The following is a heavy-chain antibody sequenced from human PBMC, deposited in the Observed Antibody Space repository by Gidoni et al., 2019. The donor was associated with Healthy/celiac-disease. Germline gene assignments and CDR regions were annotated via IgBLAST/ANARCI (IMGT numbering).Heavy chain of an antibody. Sequence: QVQLQESGPGLVKPSETLSLTCTVSGGSISSYYWSWIRQPPGKGLEWIGYIYYSGSTNYNPSLKSRVTISVDTSKNQVSLKLSSVTAADTAVYYCARAGYYYDSSGPHFDYWGQGTLVTVSS. D-gene: IGHD3-22*01. CDR2: IYYSGST. CDR1: GGSISSYY. J-gene: IGHJ4*02. V-gene: IGHV4-59*01. CDR3: ARAGYYYDSSGPHFDY.